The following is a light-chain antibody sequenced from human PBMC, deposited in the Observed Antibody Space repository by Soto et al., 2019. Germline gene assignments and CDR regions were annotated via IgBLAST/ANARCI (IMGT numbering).Light chain of an antibody. J-gene: IGLJ3*02. CDR1: SSDVGAYNY. V-gene: IGLV2-14*01. CDR3: SSYTTTTTWV. CDR2: EVT. Sequence: QSALTQPASVSGSPGQSINISCTGTSSDVGAYNYVSWYQQHPGKAPKLMIYEVTNRPSGVSNRCSGSKSGNTASLTISELQTEDEADYYCSSYTTTTTWVFGGGTKLTVL.